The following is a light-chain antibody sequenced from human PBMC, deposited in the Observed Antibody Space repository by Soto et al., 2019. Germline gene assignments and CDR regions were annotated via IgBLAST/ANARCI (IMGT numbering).Light chain of an antibody. CDR3: CSSTTRSLYV. CDR2: DVS. V-gene: IGLV2-14*03. Sequence: QSVLTQPASVSGSPGQSIAISCTGTSFDVGAYNYVSWYQQHPGKVPKLIIYDVSSRPSGVSSRFSGSKSGNTASLTISGLPAEDEADYYCCSSTTRSLYVFGSGTKLTVL. CDR1: SFDVGAYNY. J-gene: IGLJ1*01.